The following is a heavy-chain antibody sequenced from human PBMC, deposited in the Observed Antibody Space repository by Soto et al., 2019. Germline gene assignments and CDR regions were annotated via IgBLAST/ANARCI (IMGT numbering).Heavy chain of an antibody. D-gene: IGHD3-3*01. CDR1: GFTFSSYA. V-gene: IGHV3-30-3*01. CDR3: ARGGPSSEWLSQNFDY. CDR2: ISYDGSNK. J-gene: IGHJ4*02. Sequence: GGSLRLSCAASGFTFSSYAMHWVRQAPGKGLEWVAVISYDGSNKYYADSVKGQFTISRDNSKNTLYLQMNSLRAEDTAVYYCARGGPSSEWLSQNFDYWGQGTLVTVSS.